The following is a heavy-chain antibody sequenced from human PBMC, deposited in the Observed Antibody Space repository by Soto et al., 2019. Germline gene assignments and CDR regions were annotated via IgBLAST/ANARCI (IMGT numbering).Heavy chain of an antibody. V-gene: IGHV3-23*01. CDR3: AKRLQPAVGPFDC. CDR1: GFTFSSYT. Sequence: GGSLSLSCTASGFTFSSYTMTWVRQAPGEGPEWVSIINPSGATTYYAGSVKGRFTISRDNPKNTLYLQMNSLRADDTAVYYCAKRLQPAVGPFDCWGLGTLVTVSS. CDR2: INPSGATT. J-gene: IGHJ4*02. D-gene: IGHD2-15*01.